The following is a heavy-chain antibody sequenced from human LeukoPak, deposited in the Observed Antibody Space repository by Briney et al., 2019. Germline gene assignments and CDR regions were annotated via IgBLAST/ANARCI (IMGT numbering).Heavy chain of an antibody. V-gene: IGHV3-30*18. CDR3: AKALTSGWYLDAFNI. CDR2: ISYDGSNK. D-gene: IGHD6-19*01. J-gene: IGHJ3*02. Sequence: GGSLRLSCASSGFTFSTYAMSWVRQAPGKGLEWVAVISYDGSNKYYADSVKGRFTISRDNSKNTLFLEMNSLRAEDTAVYYCAKALTSGWYLDAFNIWGQGTMVTVSS. CDR1: GFTFSTYA.